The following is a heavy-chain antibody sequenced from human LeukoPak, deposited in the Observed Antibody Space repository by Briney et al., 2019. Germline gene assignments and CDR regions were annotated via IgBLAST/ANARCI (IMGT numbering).Heavy chain of an antibody. CDR2: INPNSGGT. D-gene: IGHD1-7*01. J-gene: IGHJ4*02. Sequence: VASVKVSCKASGYTFTGYYMHWVRQAPGQGLEWMGRINPNSGGTNYAQKFQGRVTMTRDTSISTAYMELSRLRSDDTAVYYCARAPVDNWNYDFWGQGTLVTVSS. CDR1: GYTFTGYY. V-gene: IGHV1-2*06. CDR3: ARAPVDNWNYDF.